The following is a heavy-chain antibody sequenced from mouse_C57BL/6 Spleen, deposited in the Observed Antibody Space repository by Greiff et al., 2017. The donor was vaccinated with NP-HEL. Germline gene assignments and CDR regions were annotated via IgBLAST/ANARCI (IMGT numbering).Heavy chain of an antibody. J-gene: IGHJ3*01. Sequence: DVQLQESGTVLARPGASVKMSCKTSGYTFTSYWLHWVKQRPGQGLEGIGAISPGNSDTSYNQKFKGKAKLTAVTSASTAYMERSSLTNEDSAVYYCTRGATVVATPSFAYWGQGTLVTVSA. CDR2: ISPGNSDT. D-gene: IGHD1-1*01. V-gene: IGHV1-5*01. CDR3: TRGATVVATPSFAY. CDR1: GYTFTSYW.